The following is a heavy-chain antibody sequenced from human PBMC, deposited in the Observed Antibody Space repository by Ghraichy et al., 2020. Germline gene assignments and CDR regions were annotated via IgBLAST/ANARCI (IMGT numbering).Heavy chain of an antibody. Sequence: GSLRLSCTVSGGSISSYYWSWIRLPPGKGLEWIAYIYSTGSTYYNPSLKSRVTISVDTSKKQFSLKLSSVTAADTAVYYCARISYDSSIGLDAFDIWGQGTMVTVSS. V-gene: IGHV4-59*01. J-gene: IGHJ3*02. CDR2: IYSTGST. CDR1: GGSISSYY. D-gene: IGHD3-22*01. CDR3: ARISYDSSIGLDAFDI.